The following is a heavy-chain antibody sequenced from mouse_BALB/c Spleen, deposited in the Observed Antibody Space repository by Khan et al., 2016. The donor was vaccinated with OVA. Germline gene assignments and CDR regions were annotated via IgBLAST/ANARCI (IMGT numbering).Heavy chain of an antibody. V-gene: IGHV14-3*02. CDR3: AGRARK. Sequence: EVQLKQSGPELVKPGASVKLSCTASGYTITSTYMHWLKQWPAQSLEWIGGIDPLNGSTNYNPKFKSKTTITADTSSNTAYLQLSSLTSEDTSVYYCAGRARKWGQGTTLTVSS. J-gene: IGHJ2*01. CDR2: IDPLNGST. CDR1: GYTITSTY. D-gene: IGHD3-3*01.